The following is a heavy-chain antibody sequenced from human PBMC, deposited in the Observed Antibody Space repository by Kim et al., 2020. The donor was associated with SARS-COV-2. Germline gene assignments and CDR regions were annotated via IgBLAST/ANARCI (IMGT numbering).Heavy chain of an antibody. J-gene: IGHJ6*02. Sequence: SETLSLTCTVSGGSISSSSYYWGWIRQPPGKGLEWIGSIYYSGSTYYNPSLKSRVTISVDTSKNQFSLKLSSVTAADTAVYYCARTMVRGVIITHYGMDVWGQGTTVTVSS. CDR2: IYYSGST. CDR1: GGSISSSSYY. CDR3: ARTMVRGVIITHYGMDV. V-gene: IGHV4-39*01. D-gene: IGHD3-10*01.